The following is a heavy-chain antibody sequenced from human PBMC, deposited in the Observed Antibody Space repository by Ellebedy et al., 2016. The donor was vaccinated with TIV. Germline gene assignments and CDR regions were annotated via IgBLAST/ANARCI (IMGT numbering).Heavy chain of an antibody. J-gene: IGHJ6*02. D-gene: IGHD2-15*01. Sequence: AASVKVSCKASGYTFTSYYMHWVRQAPGQGLEWMGIINPSGGSTSYAQKFQGRVTMTRDPSTSTVYMELSSLRSEDTAVYYCARDVVVVAEYYYYGMDVWGQGTTVTVSS. V-gene: IGHV1-46*01. CDR2: INPSGGST. CDR1: GYTFTSYY. CDR3: ARDVVVVAEYYYYGMDV.